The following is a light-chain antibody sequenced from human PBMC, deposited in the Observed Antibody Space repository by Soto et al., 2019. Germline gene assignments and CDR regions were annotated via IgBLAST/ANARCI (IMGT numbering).Light chain of an antibody. V-gene: IGKV3-11*01. CDR1: QSVSSS. CDR2: DES. J-gene: IGKJ1*01. Sequence: EIVLTQSPATLSLSPGERATLPCRASQSVSSSLAWYQQKPGQVPRLLISDESNRATGVPARFSGSGSGTDFTLTISCLEPEDFGVYYWQQRSNWPRSFGQGTKVEIK. CDR3: QQRSNWPRS.